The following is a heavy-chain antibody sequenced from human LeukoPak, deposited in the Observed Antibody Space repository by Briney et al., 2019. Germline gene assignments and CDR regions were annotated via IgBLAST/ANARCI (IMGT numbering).Heavy chain of an antibody. Sequence: ASVKVSCKASGYTFTSYGISWVQQAPGQGLEWMGWISAYNGNTNYAQKLQGRVTMSTDTSTSTAYMELKSLRSDDTAVYYCARDSARPVGATGPAFDYWGQGTLVTVSS. V-gene: IGHV1-18*01. CDR3: ARDSARPVGATGPAFDY. D-gene: IGHD1-26*01. J-gene: IGHJ4*02. CDR1: GYTFTSYG. CDR2: ISAYNGNT.